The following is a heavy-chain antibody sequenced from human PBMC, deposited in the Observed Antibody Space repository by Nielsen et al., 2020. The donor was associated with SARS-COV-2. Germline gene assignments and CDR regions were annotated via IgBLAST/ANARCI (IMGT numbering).Heavy chain of an antibody. CDR2: ISAYNGNT. CDR3: ARDIVLMVYAIKDYYYGMDV. Sequence: ASVKVSCKASGYTFTDYYIHWVRQAPGQGLEWMGWISAYNGNTKYAQKFQGRVTMTTDTSTSTAYMELRSLRSDGTAVYYCARDIVLMVYAIKDYYYGMDVWGQGTTVTVSS. J-gene: IGHJ6*02. D-gene: IGHD2-8*01. V-gene: IGHV1-18*04. CDR1: GYTFTDYY.